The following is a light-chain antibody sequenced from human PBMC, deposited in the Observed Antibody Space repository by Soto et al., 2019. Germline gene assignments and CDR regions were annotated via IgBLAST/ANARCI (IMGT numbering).Light chain of an antibody. V-gene: IGKV1-27*01. CDR2: SAS. CDR3: QQYNSAPNT. Sequence: DIRMTQSPSSLSAFVGDTVTITCRASQDIIYYLAWYQQKPGKIPKLLIHSASTLQTGVQYRFSGTGSGTVFTLTINNLQPEDVATYYCQQYNSAPNTFGQGSRLEIK. CDR1: QDIIYY. J-gene: IGKJ2*01.